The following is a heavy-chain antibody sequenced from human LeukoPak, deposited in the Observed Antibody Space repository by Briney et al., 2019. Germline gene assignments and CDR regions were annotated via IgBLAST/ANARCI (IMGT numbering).Heavy chain of an antibody. Sequence: SETLSLTCTVSGGSISSDYWSWIRQPAGKGLEWIGRIYTSGSTNYNPSLKSRVTMSVDTSKNQFSLKLSSVTAADTAVYYCAGEDLGHPNYFDYWGQGTLVTVSS. CDR2: IYTSGST. J-gene: IGHJ4*02. CDR3: AGEDLGHPNYFDY. V-gene: IGHV4-4*07. CDR1: GGSISSDY.